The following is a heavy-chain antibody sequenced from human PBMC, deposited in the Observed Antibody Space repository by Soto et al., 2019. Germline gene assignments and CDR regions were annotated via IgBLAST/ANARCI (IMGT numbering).Heavy chain of an antibody. CDR1: GFTVSNNY. D-gene: IGHD3-16*01. V-gene: IGHV3-66*01. J-gene: IGHJ4*02. Sequence: EEQLVESGGDLVQPGGSLRLSCAASGFTVSNNYMSWVRQAPGKGLEWVSLIYSGGSTYYADSVKGRFTISRDSSKNTLYLQMNSLGAEDTAMYYCAAYSHKGYGGQGTLVTVSS. CDR2: IYSGGST. CDR3: AAYSHKGY.